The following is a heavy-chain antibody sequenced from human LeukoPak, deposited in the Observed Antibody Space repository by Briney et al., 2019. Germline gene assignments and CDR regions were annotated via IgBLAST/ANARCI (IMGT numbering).Heavy chain of an antibody. Sequence: PGGSLRLSCAASGFTFSSYAMSWVRQAPGKGLEWGSAISGSGGSTYYADSVKGRFTISRDNSKNTLYLQMNSLRAEDTAVYYCAKDRIAARPIYYFDYWGQGTLVTVSS. D-gene: IGHD6-6*01. J-gene: IGHJ4*02. CDR1: GFTFSSYA. CDR3: AKDRIAARPIYYFDY. V-gene: IGHV3-23*01. CDR2: ISGSGGST.